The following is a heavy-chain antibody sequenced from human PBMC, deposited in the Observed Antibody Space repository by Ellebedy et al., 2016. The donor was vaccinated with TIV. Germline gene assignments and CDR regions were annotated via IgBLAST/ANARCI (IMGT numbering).Heavy chain of an antibody. D-gene: IGHD1-26*01. CDR1: GYSISSGYY. J-gene: IGHJ4*02. Sequence: SETLSLTCTVSGYSISSGYYWGWIRQPPGKGLEWIGSIYHSGSTYYNPSLNSRVTISVDTSQNQFSLKLSSVTAADTAVYYCARDRGSVTFDYWGQGTLVTVSS. CDR2: IYHSGST. V-gene: IGHV4-38-2*02. CDR3: ARDRGSVTFDY.